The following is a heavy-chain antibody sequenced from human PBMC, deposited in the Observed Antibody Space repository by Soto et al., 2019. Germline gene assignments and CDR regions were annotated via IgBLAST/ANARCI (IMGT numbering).Heavy chain of an antibody. CDR1: GASISGFY. D-gene: IGHD1-1*01. CDR3: VRDGTKTLRDWFDP. J-gene: IGHJ5*02. V-gene: IGHV4-4*07. CDR2: IYATGTT. Sequence: SETLSLTCTVSGASISGFYWSWIRKSAGKGLERIGRIYATGTTDYNPSLKSRVMMSVDTSTKQFSLKLRSVTAADTAVYYCVRDGTKTLRDWFDPWGQGISVTVSS.